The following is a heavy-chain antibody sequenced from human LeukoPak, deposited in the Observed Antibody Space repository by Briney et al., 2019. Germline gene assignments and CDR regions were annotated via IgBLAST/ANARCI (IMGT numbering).Heavy chain of an antibody. Sequence: SETLSLTCTVSNGPINTYQWSWIRQPPGKGLEWIGNIHYSGSANYNPSLKSRVTISVDTSKNQFSLKLSSVTAADTAVYYCARRYCTNGVCSYYYYYMDVRGKGTTVTVSS. CDR2: IHYSGSA. CDR3: ARRYCTNGVCSYYYYYMDV. J-gene: IGHJ6*03. V-gene: IGHV4-59*12. CDR1: NGPINTYQ. D-gene: IGHD2-8*01.